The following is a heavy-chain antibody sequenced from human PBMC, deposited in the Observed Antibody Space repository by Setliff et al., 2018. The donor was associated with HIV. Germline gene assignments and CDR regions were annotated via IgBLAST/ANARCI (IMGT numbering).Heavy chain of an antibody. CDR2: ISGSGSTI. V-gene: IGHV3-11*04. CDR1: GFTFSDYY. CDR3: ARLNTGSSYYYYGMDV. J-gene: IGHJ6*02. D-gene: IGHD3-10*01. Sequence: GGSLRLSCAASGFTFSDYYMSWIRQAPGKGLEWVACISGSGSTIYYADSVKGRFTISRDNAKNSLYLQMNSLRAEDTAVYYCARLNTGSSYYYYGMDVWGQGTTVTVSS.